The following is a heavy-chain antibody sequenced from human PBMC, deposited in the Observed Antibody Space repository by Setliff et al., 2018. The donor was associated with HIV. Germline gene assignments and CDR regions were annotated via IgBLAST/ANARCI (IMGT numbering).Heavy chain of an antibody. D-gene: IGHD2-8*01. CDR3: ARRGVGTSDAFDL. J-gene: IGHJ3*01. Sequence: ASVKVSCKASGYSFTDHYMHWVRQAPGQGLEWMGWINPRSGGTNYAQKFQGTVTMTRDTSINTAYMDLGRLRSDDTAVYYCARRGVGTSDAFDLWGQGTMVTVSS. CDR2: INPRSGGT. V-gene: IGHV1-2*02. CDR1: GYSFTDHY.